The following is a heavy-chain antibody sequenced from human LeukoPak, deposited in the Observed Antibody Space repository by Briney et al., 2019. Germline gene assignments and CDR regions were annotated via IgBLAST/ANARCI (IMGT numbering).Heavy chain of an antibody. D-gene: IGHD6-13*01. Sequence: PSETLSLTCTVSGNSISSGYYWDWIRQPPGKWLQWIGSVYHSGSTYYNPSLKSRITISVDTSKNQFSLKLSSVTAADTAVYYCARNWYGSSWSEQIYYFDYWGQGTLVTVSS. CDR3: ARNWYGSSWSEQIYYFDY. CDR2: VYHSGST. V-gene: IGHV4-38-2*02. J-gene: IGHJ4*02. CDR1: GNSISSGYY.